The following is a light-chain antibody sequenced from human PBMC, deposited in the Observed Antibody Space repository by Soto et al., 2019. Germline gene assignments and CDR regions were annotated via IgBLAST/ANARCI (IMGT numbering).Light chain of an antibody. CDR1: SSDVGGYNY. V-gene: IGLV2-14*01. CDR2: DVS. J-gene: IGLJ1*01. CDR3: ISYTSSSTLYV. Sequence: QSVLTQPASVSGSPGQSITISCTGTSSDVGGYNYVSWYQQHPGKAPKLMIYDVSNRPSGVSNRFSGAKSGNTASLTISGLQAEYDADYYCISYTSSSTLYVFGTGTKLTVL.